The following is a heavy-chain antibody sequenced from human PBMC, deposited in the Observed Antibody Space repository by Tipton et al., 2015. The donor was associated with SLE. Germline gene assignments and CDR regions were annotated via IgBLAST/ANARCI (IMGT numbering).Heavy chain of an antibody. CDR3: AKEYFDY. V-gene: IGHV3-30*02. J-gene: IGHJ4*02. CDR1: GFTFRKYW. Sequence: GSLRLSCAASGFTFRKYWMSWVRQTPGKGLEWVAFIRYDGSNKYYADSVKGRFTISRDNSKNTLYLQMYSLRAEDTAVYYCAKEYFDYWGQGTLVTVSS. CDR2: IRYDGSNK.